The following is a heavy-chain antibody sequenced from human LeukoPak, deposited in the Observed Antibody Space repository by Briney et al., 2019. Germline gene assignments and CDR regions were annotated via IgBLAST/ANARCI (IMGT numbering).Heavy chain of an antibody. V-gene: IGHV1-2*02. D-gene: IGHD4-17*01. CDR1: GYTSTGYY. CDR3: AREVPIMTTVTPDY. Sequence: ASVKVSCKASGYTSTGYYMHWVRQAPGQGLEWMGWINPNSGGTNYAQKFQGRVTMTRDTSISTAYMELSRLRSDDTAVYYCAREVPIMTTVTPDYWGQGTLVTVSS. CDR2: INPNSGGT. J-gene: IGHJ4*02.